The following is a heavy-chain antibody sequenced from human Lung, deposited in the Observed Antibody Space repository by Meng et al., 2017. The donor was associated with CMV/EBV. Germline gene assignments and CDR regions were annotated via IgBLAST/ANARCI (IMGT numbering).Heavy chain of an antibody. CDR3: ARTIVVVPAALDY. CDR1: GFTFSSYA. CDR2: ISYDGSNK. V-gene: IGHV3-30*04. J-gene: IGHJ4*02. D-gene: IGHD2-2*01. Sequence: LSLTXAASGFTFSSYAMHWVRQAPGKGLEWVAVISYDGSNKYYADSVKGRFTISRDNSKNTLYLQMNSLRAEDTAVYYCARTIVVVPAALDYWGQGTLVTFSS.